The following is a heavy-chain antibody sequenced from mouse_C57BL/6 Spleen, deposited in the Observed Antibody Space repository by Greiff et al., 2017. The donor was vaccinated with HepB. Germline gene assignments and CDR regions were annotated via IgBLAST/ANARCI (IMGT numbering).Heavy chain of an antibody. D-gene: IGHD1-1*01. CDR3: ARCYYGRGYFDY. Sequence: VQLQQSGAELVRPGTSVKVSCKASGYAFTNYLIEWVKQRPRQGLEWIGVINPGSGGTNYNEKFKGKATLTADKSSSTAYMQLSSLTSEDSAVYFCARCYYGRGYFDYWGQGTTLTVSS. CDR1: GYAFTNYL. V-gene: IGHV1-54*01. CDR2: INPGSGGT. J-gene: IGHJ2*01.